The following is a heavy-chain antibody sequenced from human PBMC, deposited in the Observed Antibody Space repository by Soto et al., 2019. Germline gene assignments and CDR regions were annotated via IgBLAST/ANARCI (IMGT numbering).Heavy chain of an antibody. J-gene: IGHJ4*02. CDR3: ARDTRPQYCSSTSCYDLDY. Sequence: ASVKVSCKASGYTFTSYGISWVRQAPGQGLEWMGWISAYNGNTNYAQKLQGRVTMTTDTSTSTAYMELRSLRSDDTAVYYCARDTRPQYCSSTSCYDLDYWGQGTLVTVSS. V-gene: IGHV1-18*01. CDR2: ISAYNGNT. CDR1: GYTFTSYG. D-gene: IGHD2-2*01.